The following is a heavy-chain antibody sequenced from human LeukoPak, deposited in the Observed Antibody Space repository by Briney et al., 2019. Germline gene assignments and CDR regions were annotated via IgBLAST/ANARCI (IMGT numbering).Heavy chain of an antibody. V-gene: IGHV3-74*01. Sequence: GVSLRLSCAASGFIFSSYWMHWVRQAPGKGLVWVSRINSDGSNTRYVDSVKGRFTISRDNAKNTLYLQMNSLRAEDTAVYYCAREVGTLDYWGQGTLVTASS. CDR2: INSDGSNT. J-gene: IGHJ4*02. CDR3: AREVGTLDY. CDR1: GFIFSSYW. D-gene: IGHD5-12*01.